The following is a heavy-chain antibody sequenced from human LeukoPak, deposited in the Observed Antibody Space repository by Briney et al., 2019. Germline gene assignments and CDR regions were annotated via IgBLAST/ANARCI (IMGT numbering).Heavy chain of an antibody. CDR3: ARARDVDTAMVTGFDY. J-gene: IGHJ4*02. V-gene: IGHV1-46*01. CDR2: IDPSGGST. D-gene: IGHD5-18*01. CDR1: GYTFTSYY. Sequence: ASVKVSCKASGYTFTSYYMHWGRQAPGQGLEWMGIIDPSGGSTSYAQKFQGRVTMTRDTSTSTVYMELSSLRSEDTAVYYGARARDVDTAMVTGFDYWGQGTLVTVSS.